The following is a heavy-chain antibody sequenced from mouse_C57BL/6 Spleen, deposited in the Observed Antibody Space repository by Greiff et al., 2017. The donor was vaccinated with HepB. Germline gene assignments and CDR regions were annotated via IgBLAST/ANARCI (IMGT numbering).Heavy chain of an antibody. CDR3: ARTGSSWFAY. Sequence: QVQLQQPGAELVKPGASVELSCKASGYTFTSYWMQWVKQRPGQGLEWIGEIDPSDSYTNYNQKFKGKATLTVDTSSSTAYMQLSSLTSEDSAVYYCARTGSSWFAYWGQGTLVTVSA. D-gene: IGHD4-1*01. CDR2: IDPSDSYT. J-gene: IGHJ3*01. V-gene: IGHV1-50*01. CDR1: GYTFTSYW.